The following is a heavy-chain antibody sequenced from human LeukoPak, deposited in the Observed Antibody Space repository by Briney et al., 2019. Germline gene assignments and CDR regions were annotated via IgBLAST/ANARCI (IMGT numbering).Heavy chain of an antibody. Sequence: GESLKISCKGSGYSFTSYCIGWVRQIPGKGLGWVGIIYPGDSDTRYSPSFQGQVTSSADKSISTAYLQWSSLKASDTAMYCCARLSGRGFLEWLGYWGQGTLVTVSS. D-gene: IGHD3-3*01. V-gene: IGHV5-51*01. J-gene: IGHJ4*02. CDR1: GYSFTSYC. CDR2: IYPGDSDT. CDR3: ARLSGRGFLEWLGY.